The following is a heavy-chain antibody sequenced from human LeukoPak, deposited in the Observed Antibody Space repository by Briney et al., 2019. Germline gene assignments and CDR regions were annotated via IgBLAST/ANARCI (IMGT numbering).Heavy chain of an antibody. V-gene: IGHV3-23*01. J-gene: IGHJ6*02. D-gene: IGHD5-24*01. Sequence: PGGSPRLSCAASGFTFSTYAMSWVRQAPGMRLEWVSSISDGGDNTHYAASVKGRFTISRDNSKNTLYLQMNSLRAEDTAVYYCASATERMAIYYYYYGMDVWGQGTTVTVSS. CDR2: ISDGGDNT. CDR1: GFTFSTYA. CDR3: ASATERMAIYYYYYGMDV.